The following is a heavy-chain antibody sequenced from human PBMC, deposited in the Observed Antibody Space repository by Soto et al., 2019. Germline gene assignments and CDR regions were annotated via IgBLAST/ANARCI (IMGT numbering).Heavy chain of an antibody. J-gene: IGHJ6*02. D-gene: IGHD5-12*01. CDR3: ARDRKMATIKYYYFYCIDV. Sequence: SVKVSCKASGGTFSSYAISWVRQAPGQGLEWMGGIIPIFGTANYAQKFQGRVTITADESTSTAYMELSSLRSEDTAVYYCARDRKMATIKYYYFYCIDVWRQVTTVTVYS. CDR2: IIPIFGTA. V-gene: IGHV1-69*13. CDR1: GGTFSSYA.